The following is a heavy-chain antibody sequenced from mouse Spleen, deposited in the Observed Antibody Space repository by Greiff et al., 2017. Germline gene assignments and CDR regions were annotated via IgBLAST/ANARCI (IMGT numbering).Heavy chain of an antibody. J-gene: IGHJ2*01. CDR1: GFTFSDYY. V-gene: IGHV5-12*02. D-gene: IGHD2-2*01. CDR2: ISNGGGST. Sequence: EVKLMESGGGLVQPGGSLKLSCATSGFTFSDYYMYWVRQTPEKRLEWVAYISNGGGSTYYPDTVKGRFTISRDNAKNTLYLQMSRLKSEDTAMYYCARHLWLDHWGQGTTLTVSS. CDR3: ARHLWLDH.